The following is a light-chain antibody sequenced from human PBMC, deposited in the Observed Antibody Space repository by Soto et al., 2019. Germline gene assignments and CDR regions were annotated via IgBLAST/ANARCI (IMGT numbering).Light chain of an antibody. V-gene: IGKV1-39*01. Sequence: DIQMTQSPSSLSASVGDRVTITCRASQSISSYLNWYQQKPGKAPKRLIYAASSLQSGVPSRFSRSGSGTDITLTISSLQPEDFATDYCQHSYSTPPTFGQGTKVEIK. J-gene: IGKJ1*01. CDR1: QSISSY. CDR3: QHSYSTPPT. CDR2: AAS.